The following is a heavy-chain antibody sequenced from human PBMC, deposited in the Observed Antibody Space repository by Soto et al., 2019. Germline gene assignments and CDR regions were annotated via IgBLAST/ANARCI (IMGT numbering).Heavy chain of an antibody. CDR1: GFTFSTYA. J-gene: IGHJ4*02. CDR2: ISDSGGST. CDR3: AKVHGSGTYYNFPDY. V-gene: IGHV3-23*01. D-gene: IGHD3-10*01. Sequence: GGSLRLSCAASGFTFSTYAMSWVRQAPGKGLEWVSTISDSGGSTYYAASVKGRFTISRDNSKNTLYLLMNSLSAEDTALYYCAKVHGSGTYYNFPDYWGQGTLVTVSS.